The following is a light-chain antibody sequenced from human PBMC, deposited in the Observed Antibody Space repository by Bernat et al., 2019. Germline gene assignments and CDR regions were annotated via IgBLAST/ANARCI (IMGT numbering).Light chain of an antibody. CDR1: QSLLYNSNNK. V-gene: IGKV4-1*01. CDR2: WAS. Sequence: DIVMTQSPDSLAVSLGERATINCKSSQSLLYNSNNKLVWYQQKPGQPPKLLISWASTRKSGVPDRFSGSGSGTDFTLTISSLQAEDVAVYYCQQFYSPSWTFGQGTKVEIK. J-gene: IGKJ1*01. CDR3: QQFYSPSWT.